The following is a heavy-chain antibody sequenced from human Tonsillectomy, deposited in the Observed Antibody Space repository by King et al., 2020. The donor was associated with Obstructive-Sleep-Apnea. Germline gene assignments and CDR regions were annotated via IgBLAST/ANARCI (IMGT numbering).Heavy chain of an antibody. CDR2: IYPGDSDT. CDR3: ARHDTSESTPYGMDV. Sequence: QLVQSGAEVKKPGESLKISCKGSGYSFTSYWIGWVRQMPGKGLEWMGIIYPGDSDTRYSPAFQGQVTLPADKPISTAYLQWSSLKASDTAMYYCARHDTSESTPYGMDVWGQGTTVTVSS. J-gene: IGHJ6*02. V-gene: IGHV5-51*01. D-gene: IGHD2-2*01. CDR1: GYSFTSYW.